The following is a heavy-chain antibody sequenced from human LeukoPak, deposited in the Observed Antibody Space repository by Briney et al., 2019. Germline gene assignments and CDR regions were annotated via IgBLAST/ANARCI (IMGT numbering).Heavy chain of an antibody. J-gene: IGHJ4*02. V-gene: IGHV4-31*03. CDR3: SRGLDSRKLGY. CDR2: IHPSGCV. CDR1: GASFSSGDQY. Sequence: SQTLSLTCTVSGASFSSGDQYWNWIRQSPGKRLEWIGRIHPSGCVYNNPSLESRVTISRDASKNQFSLNLNSVTAADTAVYFCSRGLDSRKLGYWGQGTLVTVSS. D-gene: IGHD3-22*01.